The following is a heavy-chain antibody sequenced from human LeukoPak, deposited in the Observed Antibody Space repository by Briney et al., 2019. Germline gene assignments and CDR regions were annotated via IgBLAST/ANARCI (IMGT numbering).Heavy chain of an antibody. CDR1: GFTFSSYW. CDR3: ARVHYSSGRYIDY. V-gene: IGHV3-7*01. Sequence: GGSLRLSCAASGFTFSSYWMSWVRQAPGKGLEWVANIKEDGSEKYYVDSVKGRFTISRDNAKNSLYLQMNSLRVEDTAAYYCARVHYSSGRYIDYWGQGTLVTVSS. J-gene: IGHJ4*02. D-gene: IGHD6-19*01. CDR2: IKEDGSEK.